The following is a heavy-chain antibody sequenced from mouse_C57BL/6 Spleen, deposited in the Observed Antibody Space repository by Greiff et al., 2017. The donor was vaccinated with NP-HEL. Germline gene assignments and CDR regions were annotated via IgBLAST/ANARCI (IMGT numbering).Heavy chain of an antibody. CDR3: ARTDYDGSSYGWYFDV. D-gene: IGHD1-1*01. CDR2: IHPNSVST. CDR1: GYTFTSYW. Sequence: QVQLQQPGAELVKPGASVKLSCKASGYTFTSYWMHWVKQRPGQGLEWIGMIHPNSVSTNYNEKLKSKATLTVDIASSTAYMQLSSLTSEDSAVFYGARTDYDGSSYGWYFDVWNTGTTVTVSS. J-gene: IGHJ1*03. V-gene: IGHV1-64*01.